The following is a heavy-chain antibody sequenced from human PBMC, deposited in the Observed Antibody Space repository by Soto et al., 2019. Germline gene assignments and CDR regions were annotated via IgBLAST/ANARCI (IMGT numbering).Heavy chain of an antibody. CDR2: INAGNGNT. CDR1: GYTFTSYA. J-gene: IGHJ3*01. V-gene: IGHV1-3*01. CDR3: ATAGAGYGRNAFYL. Sequence: ASVKVSGKASGYTFTSYAMHLVRQAPGQRLEWMGWINAGNGNTKYSQKFQGRVTITRDTSASTAYMELSSLRSEDAAVYYCATAGAGYGRNAFYLWGQGTMVTVSS. D-gene: IGHD2-15*01.